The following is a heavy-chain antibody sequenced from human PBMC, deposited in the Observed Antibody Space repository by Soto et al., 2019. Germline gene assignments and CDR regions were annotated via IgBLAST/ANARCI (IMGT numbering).Heavy chain of an antibody. CDR1: GFTFSSYS. CDR2: ISSSSSTI. J-gene: IGHJ4*02. V-gene: IGHV3-48*01. CDR3: ARDRNNWNYVFDYFDY. D-gene: IGHD1-7*01. Sequence: GGSLRLSCAASGFTFSSYSMNWVRQAPGKGLEWVSYISSSSSTIYYADSVKGRFTISRDNAKNSLYLQMNSLRAEDTAVYYCARDRNNWNYVFDYFDYWGQGTLVTVSS.